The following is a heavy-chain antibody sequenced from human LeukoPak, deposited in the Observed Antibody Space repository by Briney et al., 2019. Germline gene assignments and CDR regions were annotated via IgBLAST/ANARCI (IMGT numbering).Heavy chain of an antibody. Sequence: PSETLSLTCTVSGGSISSYYWSWIRQPPGKGLEWIGYIYYSGSTNYNPSLKSRVTISVDTSKNQFSLKLSSVTAADTAVYYCARVSFLDTANPEPSIKYYYYYYYMDVWGKGTTVTVSS. V-gene: IGHV4-59*01. CDR1: GGSISSYY. D-gene: IGHD5-18*01. J-gene: IGHJ6*03. CDR3: ARVSFLDTANPEPSIKYYYYYYYMDV. CDR2: IYYSGST.